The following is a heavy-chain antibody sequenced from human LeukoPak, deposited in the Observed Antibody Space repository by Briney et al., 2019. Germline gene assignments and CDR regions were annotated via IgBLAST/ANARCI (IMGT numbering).Heavy chain of an antibody. CDR2: IKPDGSVG. Sequence: QHWGSLRLSCAASGFTFSSYWMTWVRQAPGKGLEWVANIKPDGSVGYYVDSVRGRFIISRDNAGNSLYLQMNSLRVEDTAVYYCTLNLVAAVGDHWGQGTLVIVSS. CDR3: TLNLVAAVGDH. V-gene: IGHV3-7*01. D-gene: IGHD2-21*01. J-gene: IGHJ4*02. CDR1: GFTFSSYW.